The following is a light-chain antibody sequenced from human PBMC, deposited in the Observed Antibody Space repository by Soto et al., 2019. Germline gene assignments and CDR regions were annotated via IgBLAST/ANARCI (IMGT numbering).Light chain of an antibody. CDR3: LQHNNYPRT. V-gene: IGKV1-5*01. CDR1: QSISSW. Sequence: DIQMTQSPSTLSASVGDRVTITCRASQSISSWLAWYQQKPGKAPKLLIYDASNLDSGVPSRFSGSGSGTEFTLTISSLQPEDFATYYCLQHNNYPRTFGQGTKVDIK. J-gene: IGKJ1*01. CDR2: DAS.